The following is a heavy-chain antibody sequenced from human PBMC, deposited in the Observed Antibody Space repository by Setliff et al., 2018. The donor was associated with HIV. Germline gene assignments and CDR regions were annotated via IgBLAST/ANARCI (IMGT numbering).Heavy chain of an antibody. J-gene: IGHJ3*02. D-gene: IGHD4-4*01. CDR1: GDTFSSYG. CDR2: IIPMFGTA. Sequence: GASVKVSCKASGDTFSSYGISWVRQAPGQGLEWMGGIIPMFGTANYAQKFQGRVTITADESTSTAYMELSSLRSEDTAVYYCARDRSNYVGLDAFDIWGQGTMVTVSS. V-gene: IGHV1-69*13. CDR3: ARDRSNYVGLDAFDI.